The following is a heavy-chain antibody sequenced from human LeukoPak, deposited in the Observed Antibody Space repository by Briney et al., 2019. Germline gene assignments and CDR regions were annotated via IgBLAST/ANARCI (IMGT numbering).Heavy chain of an antibody. Sequence: GGSLRLSCAASGFTFSSYAMHWVRQAPGKGLEWVAVISYDGRNKYYADSVKGRFTISRDNSKNTLYLQMNSLRAEDTAVYYCARGPERTGVGTRYYYDMDVWGQGTTVTVSS. V-gene: IGHV3-30*04. CDR3: ARGPERTGVGTRYYYDMDV. J-gene: IGHJ6*02. D-gene: IGHD2-8*01. CDR1: GFTFSSYA. CDR2: ISYDGRNK.